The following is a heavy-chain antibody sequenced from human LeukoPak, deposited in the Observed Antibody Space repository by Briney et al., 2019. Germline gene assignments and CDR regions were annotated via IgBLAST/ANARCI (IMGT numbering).Heavy chain of an antibody. Sequence: GGSLRLSCATSGLTVSGVYMGWVRQAPGKGLEWVSLIYNNGNTHYADSVKGRFTISRDNSRNTLYLQMNSLRAEDKAVYYCARGAIDGWGQGTLVTVSS. V-gene: IGHV3-53*01. CDR3: ARGAIDG. CDR2: IYNNGNT. J-gene: IGHJ4*02. D-gene: IGHD3-22*01. CDR1: GLTVSGVY.